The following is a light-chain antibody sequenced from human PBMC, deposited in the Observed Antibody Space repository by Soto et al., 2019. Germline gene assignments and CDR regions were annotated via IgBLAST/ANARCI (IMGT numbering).Light chain of an antibody. CDR3: QQRASWPPFT. J-gene: IGKJ4*01. CDR1: RSMGTS. Sequence: EVVLTQSPATLSLSPGDSATLSCRASRSMGTSLAWYQHRPGQPPRLLIYDAFKRATGIPARFSGGGSGTDFTLTITSLEPEDFAVCYCQQRASWPPFTFGGGTKVDIK. V-gene: IGKV3-11*01. CDR2: DAF.